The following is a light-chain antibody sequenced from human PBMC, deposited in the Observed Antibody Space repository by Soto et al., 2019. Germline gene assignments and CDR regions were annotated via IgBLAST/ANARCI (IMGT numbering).Light chain of an antibody. CDR1: QTVSSK. Sequence: EIVLTQSPATLSVSPGERATLSCRASQTVSSKLGWYQQKPGQAPRLLIYGASTRATGIQGRFSGSWSGTDFTLTISSLQSEDSAVYYCQQYHNWPPYTRGQGTKLEIK. J-gene: IGKJ2*01. CDR2: GAS. CDR3: QQYHNWPPYT. V-gene: IGKV3-15*01.